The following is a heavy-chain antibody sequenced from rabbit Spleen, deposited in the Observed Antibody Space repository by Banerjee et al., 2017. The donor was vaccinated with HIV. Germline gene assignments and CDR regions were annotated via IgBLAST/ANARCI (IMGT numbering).Heavy chain of an antibody. CDR3: ARDSGSGHYIDVLFSL. V-gene: IGHV1S45*01. J-gene: IGHJ4*01. CDR2: IYAGSGGSA. D-gene: IGHD1-1*01. Sequence: QEQLVESGGGLVKPEGSLTLTCTASGFTFSVYWICWVRPAPGKGLEWIACIYAGSGGSAYYANWAKGRFTISKTSSTVDLEMTSLTVADTATYFCARDSGSGHYIDVLFSLWGPGTLVTVS. CDR1: GFTFSVYW.